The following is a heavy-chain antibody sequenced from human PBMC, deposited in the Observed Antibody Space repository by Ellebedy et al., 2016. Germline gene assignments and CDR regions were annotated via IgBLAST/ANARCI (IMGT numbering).Heavy chain of an antibody. CDR2: INHSGST. V-gene: IGHV4-34*01. CDR1: GGSISSYY. J-gene: IGHJ4*02. Sequence: SETLSLXCTVFGGSISSYYWSWIRQPPGKGLEWIGEINHSGSTNYNPSLKSRVTISVDTSKNQFSLKLSSVTAADTAVYYCARGRSRGSSVFDYWGQGTLVTVSS. D-gene: IGHD1-26*01. CDR3: ARGRSRGSSVFDY.